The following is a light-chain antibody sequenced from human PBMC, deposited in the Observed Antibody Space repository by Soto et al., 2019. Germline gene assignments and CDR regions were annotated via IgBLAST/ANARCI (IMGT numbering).Light chain of an antibody. CDR3: SSYTRDSYYL. J-gene: IGLJ1*01. Sequence: QSVLTQPASVSGSPGQSITISCTGTSSDVGGYNHVSWYQHHPGKAPQLMIYAVSNRPSGVSNRFSASKSGNTASLFISGLQAEDEADYYCSSYTRDSYYLFGYGTKVTV. CDR2: AVS. V-gene: IGLV2-14*01. CDR1: SSDVGGYNH.